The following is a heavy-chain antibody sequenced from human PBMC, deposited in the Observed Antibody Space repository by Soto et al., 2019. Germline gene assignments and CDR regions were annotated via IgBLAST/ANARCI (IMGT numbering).Heavy chain of an antibody. CDR1: GYNFINYW. J-gene: IGHJ4*02. Sequence: PGESLKISCKGSGYNFINYWIGWVRQMPGKGLEWVAIVYPGDSDTRYSPSFQGQVTISADKSTNTAYLQWRSLKASDTAMYYCARLESSWSGAHYFDFWGRGTLVTVSS. CDR2: VYPGDSDT. D-gene: IGHD6-13*01. V-gene: IGHV5-51*01. CDR3: ARLESSWSGAHYFDF.